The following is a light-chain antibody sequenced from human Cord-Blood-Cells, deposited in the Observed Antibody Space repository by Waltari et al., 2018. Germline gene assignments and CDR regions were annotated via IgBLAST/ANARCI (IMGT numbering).Light chain of an antibody. J-gene: IGLJ1*01. CDR2: SNN. V-gene: IGLV1-44*01. CDR3: AAWDDSLNGQV. Sequence: QSVLTQPPSASGTPGQRFTISCSGSSSNIGSNTVNWYHQLPGKAPKLLIYSNNQRPSGVPDRFSGSKSGTSASLAISGLQAEDEADYYCAAWDDSLNGQVFGTGTKVTVL. CDR1: SSNIGSNT.